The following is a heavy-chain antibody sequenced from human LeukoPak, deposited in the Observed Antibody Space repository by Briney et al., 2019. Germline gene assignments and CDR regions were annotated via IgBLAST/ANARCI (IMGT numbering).Heavy chain of an antibody. J-gene: IGHJ4*02. CDR3: ARSRSGWYGFFDN. D-gene: IGHD6-19*01. Sequence: SETLSLTCTVSGGSISSYYWSWIRQPPGKGLEWIGYIYYSGSTNYNPSLKSRVTISVDTSKNQFSLNLRSVTAADTAVYYCARSRSGWYGFFDNWGQGTLVTVSS. V-gene: IGHV4-59*08. CDR2: IYYSGST. CDR1: GGSISSYY.